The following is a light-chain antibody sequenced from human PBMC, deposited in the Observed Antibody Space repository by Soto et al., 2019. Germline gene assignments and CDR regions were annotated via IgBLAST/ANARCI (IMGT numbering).Light chain of an antibody. CDR1: QSVSSSY. CDR3: QQYGSSPLFT. CDR2: GAS. V-gene: IGKV3-20*01. Sequence: EIVLTQSPGTLSLSPGERATLSCRASQSVSSSYLAWYQQKPGQAPRRLIYGASSRATGIPDRFSGSGSGTDFTLTIRRLEPEDFAVDYCQQYGSSPLFTFGPENKVDI. J-gene: IGKJ3*01.